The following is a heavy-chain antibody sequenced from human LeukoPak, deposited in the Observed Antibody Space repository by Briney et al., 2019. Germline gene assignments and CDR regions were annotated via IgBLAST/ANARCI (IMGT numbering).Heavy chain of an antibody. CDR2: TYYRSKWST. V-gene: IGHV6-1*01. CDR1: GDSVSSNTVT. CDR3: ARVSGGVFED. D-gene: IGHD2-8*02. J-gene: IGHJ4*02. Sequence: SQTLSLTCAISGDSVSSNTVTWNWIRQSPSRGLEWLGRTYYRSKWSTDYSESVKRRITINPDTSKNQFSLHLNSVSPEDTAVYYCARVSGGVFEDWGQGTLVTVSS.